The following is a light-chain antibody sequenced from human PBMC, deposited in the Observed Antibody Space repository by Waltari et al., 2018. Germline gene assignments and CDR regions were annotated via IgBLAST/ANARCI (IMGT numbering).Light chain of an antibody. V-gene: IGKV3-11*01. CDR1: QSVKAF. Sequence: EIVLTQSPATLSLAPGERVTLSCRASQSVKAFLAWFQQKPGQAPRPLIHPASPWATGVPARFRGSGSATDFTLTISSLEPEDFAVYYCQQRANRPPLTFGGGTKVEI. J-gene: IGKJ4*01. CDR2: PAS. CDR3: QQRANRPPLT.